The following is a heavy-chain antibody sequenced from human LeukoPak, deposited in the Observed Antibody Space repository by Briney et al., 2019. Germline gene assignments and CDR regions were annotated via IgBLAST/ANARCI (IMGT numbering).Heavy chain of an antibody. CDR2: INSDGSST. CDR1: GFTFSSYW. Sequence: PGGSLRLSCAASGFTFSSYWMHWVRQAPGKGLVWVSRINSDGSSTSYADSVKGRFTISRDNAKNTVYLQMNSLRAEDTAVYYCARSLGSSGYQGYWGQGTLVTVSS. CDR3: ARSLGSSGYQGY. D-gene: IGHD3-22*01. J-gene: IGHJ4*02. V-gene: IGHV3-74*01.